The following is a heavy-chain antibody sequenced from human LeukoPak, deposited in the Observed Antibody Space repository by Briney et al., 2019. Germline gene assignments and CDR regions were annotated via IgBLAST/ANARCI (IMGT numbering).Heavy chain of an antibody. CDR2: INHSGST. J-gene: IGHJ4*02. D-gene: IGHD3-3*01. CDR3: ARWSDFWSGYRNFDY. Sequence: SSETLSLTCAVYGGSFSGYYWSWIRQPPGKGLEWIGEINHSGSTNYNPSLKSRVTISVDTSKNQFSLKLSSVTAADTAVYYCARWSDFWSGYRNFDYWGQGTLVTVSS. CDR1: GGSFSGYY. V-gene: IGHV4-34*01.